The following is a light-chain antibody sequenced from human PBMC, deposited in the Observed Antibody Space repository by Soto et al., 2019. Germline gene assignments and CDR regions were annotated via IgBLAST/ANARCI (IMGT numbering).Light chain of an antibody. CDR3: LQDFNYPWT. CDR2: GAS. Sequence: AIEMTQSPSSLSASVGDTVTITCRASQGIGKDLAWFQQRPGKAPKLLIYGASGLQNGVPSRFSGSGSGTTFPLTISGLQPEDFETYFCLQDFNYPWTFGQGTKVEI. J-gene: IGKJ1*01. CDR1: QGIGKD. V-gene: IGKV1-6*01.